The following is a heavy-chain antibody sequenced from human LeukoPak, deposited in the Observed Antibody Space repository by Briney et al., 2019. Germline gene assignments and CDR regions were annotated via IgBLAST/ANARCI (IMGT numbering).Heavy chain of an antibody. CDR3: ARDYYDSSGYYYVLDY. CDR2: INPNSGGT. CDR1: GYTFTGYY. Sequence: ASVKVSCKASGYTFTGYYMHWVRQAPGQGLEWMGGINPNSGGTNYAQKFQGRVTMTRDTAISTAYMELSRLRSDDTAVYYCARDYYDSSGYYYVLDYWGQGTLVTVSS. J-gene: IGHJ4*02. V-gene: IGHV1-2*02. D-gene: IGHD3-22*01.